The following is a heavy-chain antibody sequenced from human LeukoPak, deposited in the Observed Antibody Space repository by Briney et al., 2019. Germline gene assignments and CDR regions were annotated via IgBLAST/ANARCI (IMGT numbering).Heavy chain of an antibody. CDR1: GFTFSNAW. CDR2: IKSKTDGGTT. Sequence: GGSLRLSCAASGFTFSNAWMSWVRQAPGKGLECVCRIKSKTDGGTTDYAAPVKGRFTISRDDSKNTLYLQMNSLKTEDTAVYYCTTASIICGGGCYPYYYYGMDVWGQGTTVAVSS. J-gene: IGHJ6*02. CDR3: TTASIICGGGCYPYYYYGMDV. V-gene: IGHV3-15*01. D-gene: IGHD2-21*02.